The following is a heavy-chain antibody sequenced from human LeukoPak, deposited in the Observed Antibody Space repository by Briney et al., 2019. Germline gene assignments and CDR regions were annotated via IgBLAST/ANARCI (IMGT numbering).Heavy chain of an antibody. Sequence: GGSLKLSCAASGFTFSGSAMHWVRQASGKGLEWVGRIRSKANSYATAYAASVKGRFTISRDNSKNTLYLQMNSLRAEDTAVYYCAKSPGSYYEFDYWGQGTLVTVSS. CDR2: IRSKANSYAT. CDR3: AKSPGSYYEFDY. CDR1: GFTFSGSA. D-gene: IGHD1-26*01. V-gene: IGHV3-73*01. J-gene: IGHJ4*02.